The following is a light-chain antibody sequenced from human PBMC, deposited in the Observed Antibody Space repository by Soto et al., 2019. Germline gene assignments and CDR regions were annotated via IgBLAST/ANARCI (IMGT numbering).Light chain of an antibody. CDR3: AAWDDSLSGLYV. V-gene: IGLV1-47*01. CDR1: TSSIGRNY. Sequence: QSVLTQPPSASGTPGQRVTISCSGGTSSIGRNYVYWYQQLPGTAPKLVIYRNNQRPSGVPDRFSGPKSGTSASLAIRGLRSEDEADYYCAAWDDSLSGLYVFGTGTKVTVL. CDR2: RNN. J-gene: IGLJ1*01.